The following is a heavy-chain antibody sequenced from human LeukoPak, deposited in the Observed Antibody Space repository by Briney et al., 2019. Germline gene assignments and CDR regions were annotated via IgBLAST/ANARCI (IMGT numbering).Heavy chain of an antibody. CDR2: ISAYNGNT. D-gene: IGHD2-8*01. CDR3: ARDYWGYCTNGVCYSNWFDP. V-gene: IGHV1-18*01. CDR1: GYTFTSYG. J-gene: IGHJ5*02. Sequence: ASVKVSCKASGYTFTSYGISWVRQAPGQGLEWMGWISAYNGNTNYAQKLQGRVTMTTDTSTSTAYMELSSLRSEDTAVYYCARDYWGYCTNGVCYSNWFDPWGQGTLVTVSS.